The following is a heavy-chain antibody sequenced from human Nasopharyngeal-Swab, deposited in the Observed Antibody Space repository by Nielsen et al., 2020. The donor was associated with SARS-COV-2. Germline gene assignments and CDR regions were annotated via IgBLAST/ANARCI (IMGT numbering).Heavy chain of an antibody. CDR1: GFTFGAYW. V-gene: IGHV3-74*01. Sequence: GGSLRLSCAASGFTFGAYWMHWVRQSSGKGLVWVSRIERNGSSTYYADSVRGRFTISRDNARITLYLQMNSLRVDDTAVYYCSRSGYFYHGAFDIWGQGTMVTVSS. J-gene: IGHJ3*02. CDR2: IERNGSST. CDR3: SRSGYFYHGAFDI. D-gene: IGHD3-22*01.